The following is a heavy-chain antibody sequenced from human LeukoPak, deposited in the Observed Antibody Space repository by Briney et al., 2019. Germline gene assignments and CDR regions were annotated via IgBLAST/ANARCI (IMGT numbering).Heavy chain of an antibody. CDR2: IYYSGST. Sequence: SETLSLTCTVSGGSISSSSYYWGWIRQPPGKGLEWIGSIYYSGSTYYNPPLKSRVTISVDTSKNQFSLKLSSVTAADTAVYYCARSDIVATIPFDYWGQGTLVTVSS. V-gene: IGHV4-39*01. CDR1: GGSISSSSYY. J-gene: IGHJ4*02. CDR3: ARSDIVATIPFDY. D-gene: IGHD5-12*01.